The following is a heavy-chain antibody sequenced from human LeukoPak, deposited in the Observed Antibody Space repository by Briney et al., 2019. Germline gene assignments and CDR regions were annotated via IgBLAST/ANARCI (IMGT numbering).Heavy chain of an antibody. D-gene: IGHD3-16*01. V-gene: IGHV3-23*01. CDR3: AKDFRFGTGR. Sequence: PGGSLRLSCAASGFTLTSSDMTWVRQAPGQELEWVSVITYSVIPFYIDSVKGRFTISRDTSKNTLYLQMNSLRAEDTAVYYCAKDFRFGTGRWGQGTLVTVSS. J-gene: IGHJ4*02. CDR2: ITYSVIP. CDR1: GFTLTSSD.